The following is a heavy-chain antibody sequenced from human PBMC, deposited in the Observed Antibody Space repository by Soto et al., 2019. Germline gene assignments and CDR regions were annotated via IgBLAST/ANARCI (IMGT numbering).Heavy chain of an antibody. J-gene: IGHJ4*02. D-gene: IGHD2-21*01. V-gene: IGHV1-18*01. CDR3: ARDSPPPRD. CDR2: ISAYNGNT. CDR1: GYTFTSYH. Sequence: QVQLVQSGAEVKKPGASVKVSCKASGYTFTSYHITWVRQAPGQGLEWRGWISAYNGNTKDAQKLQGRVTTTTDTSTSTAHMELRSLRSDATAVYYCARDSPPPRDWGQGTLVTVSS.